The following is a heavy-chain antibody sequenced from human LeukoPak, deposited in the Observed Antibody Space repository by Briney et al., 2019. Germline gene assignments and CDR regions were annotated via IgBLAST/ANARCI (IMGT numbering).Heavy chain of an antibody. J-gene: IGHJ3*02. D-gene: IGHD3-10*01. V-gene: IGHV7-4-1*02. CDR1: GYTFTSYA. CDR3: ARASGLLWFGELPHAFDI. CDR2: INTNTGNP. Sequence: ASVKVSCKASGYTFTSYAMNCVLQAPGQGLEWMGWINTNTGNPTYAQGFTGRFVFSSDTSVSPAYLQISSLKAEDTAVYYCARASGLLWFGELPHAFDIWGQGTMVTVSS.